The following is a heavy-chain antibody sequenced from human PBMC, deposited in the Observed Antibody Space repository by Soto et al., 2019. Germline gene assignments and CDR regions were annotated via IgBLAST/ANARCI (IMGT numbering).Heavy chain of an antibody. CDR2: IIPILGIA. CDR1: GGTFSSYT. Sequence: QVQLVQSGAEVKKPGSSVKVSCKASGGTFSSYTISWVRQAPGQGLEWMGRIIPILGIANYAQKFQGRVTITADKSTSTAYLELSSLRSEDTAVYYCARSYGGHDAFDIWGRGTMVTVSS. J-gene: IGHJ3*02. CDR3: ARSYGGHDAFDI. D-gene: IGHD4-17*01. V-gene: IGHV1-69*02.